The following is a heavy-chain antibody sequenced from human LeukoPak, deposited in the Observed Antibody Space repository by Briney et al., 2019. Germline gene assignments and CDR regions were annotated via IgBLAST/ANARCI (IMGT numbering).Heavy chain of an antibody. J-gene: IGHJ4*02. CDR2: IKTDGSST. Sequence: PGGSLRLSCAVSGFTFSNYWMRWVRQAPGKGLVWVSRIKTDGSSTRYADSVKGRFTISRDNAKNTLYLQMNSLRAEDTAVYYCARVGYYYDTTGSSFDYWGQGTLVTVSS. V-gene: IGHV3-74*01. CDR1: GFTFSNYW. D-gene: IGHD3-22*01. CDR3: ARVGYYYDTTGSSFDY.